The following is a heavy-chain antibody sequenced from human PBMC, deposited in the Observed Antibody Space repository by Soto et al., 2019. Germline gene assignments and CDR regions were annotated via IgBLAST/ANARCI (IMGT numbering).Heavy chain of an antibody. J-gene: IGHJ4*02. CDR3: AKVGIYCTNGVCRGY. D-gene: IGHD2-8*01. V-gene: IGHV3-23*01. CDR1: GFTFSSYA. CDR2: ISGSGGST. Sequence: EVQLLESGGGLVQPGGSLRLSCAASGFTFSSYAMSWVCQAPGKGLEWVSGISGSGGSTYYADSVKGRFTISRDNSKNTLFLQMNSLRVEDTAVYYCAKVGIYCTNGVCRGYWGQGTLVTVSS.